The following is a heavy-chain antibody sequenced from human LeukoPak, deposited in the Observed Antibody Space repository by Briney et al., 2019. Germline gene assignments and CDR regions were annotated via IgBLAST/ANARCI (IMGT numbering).Heavy chain of an antibody. D-gene: IGHD3-22*01. CDR3: ARVGVPYDSSGYDHFDY. CDR2: MYHSGGT. J-gene: IGHJ4*02. V-gene: IGHV4-38-2*01. Sequence: PSETLSFTCAVSGYSITGGYYWGWIRQPPGRGLEWIGSMYHSGGTYNNPSLKSRVTISLDRSKNHFSLKMSSVTAADTAVYYCARVGVPYDSSGYDHFDYWGQGILVTVSS. CDR1: GYSITGGYY.